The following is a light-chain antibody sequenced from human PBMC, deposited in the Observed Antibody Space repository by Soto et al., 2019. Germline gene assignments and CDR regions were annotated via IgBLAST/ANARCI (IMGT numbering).Light chain of an antibody. Sequence: QSALTQPRSVSGSPGQSVTISCTGTSSDVGGYNYVSWYQQHPGKAPKLMIYDVSKRPSGVPDRFSGSKSGNTASLTISGLQAADEADYYCCSYAGSYTFEVFGGGTKHTVL. V-gene: IGLV2-11*01. CDR3: CSYAGSYTFEV. CDR2: DVS. CDR1: SSDVGGYNY. J-gene: IGLJ2*01.